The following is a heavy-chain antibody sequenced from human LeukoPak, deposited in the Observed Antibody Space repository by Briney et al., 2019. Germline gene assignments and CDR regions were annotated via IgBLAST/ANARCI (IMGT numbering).Heavy chain of an antibody. V-gene: IGHV4-59*08. CDR1: GGSISSYY. Sequence: PSETLSLTCTVSGGSISSYYWSWIRQPPGKGLEWIGYFYYSGSTNYNPSLKSRVTISVDTSKNQFSLKLSSVTAADTAVYYCARHINYYDSSGYYYHDAFDIWGQGTMVTVSS. CDR2: FYYSGST. CDR3: ARHINYYDSSGYYYHDAFDI. J-gene: IGHJ3*02. D-gene: IGHD3-22*01.